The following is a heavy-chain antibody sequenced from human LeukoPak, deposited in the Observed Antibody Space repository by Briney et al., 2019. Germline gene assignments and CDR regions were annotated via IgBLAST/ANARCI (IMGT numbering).Heavy chain of an antibody. CDR1: GGSFSDYY. V-gene: IGHV4-59*01. CDR3: ASRKLGNDY. D-gene: IGHD7-27*01. J-gene: IGHJ4*02. Sequence: SETLSLTCTVSGGSFSDYYWSWIRQSPGKGLEWIGYIYYTGSTSYNPSLRSRVTMSAGTSKNQFSLKLSSVTAADTAVYYCASRKLGNDYWGQGTLVTVSS. CDR2: IYYTGST.